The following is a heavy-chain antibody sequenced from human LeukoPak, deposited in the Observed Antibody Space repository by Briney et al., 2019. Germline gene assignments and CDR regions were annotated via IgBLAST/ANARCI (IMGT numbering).Heavy chain of an antibody. D-gene: IGHD2-2*01. Sequence: GGSLRLSCAASGFTFSSYWMHWVRQVPGKGLVWVSRINTDGSSTSYADSVKGRFTTSRDNAKSTLYLQMNSLRAEDTAVYYCTRVGYCATTSCRTAFDIWGQGTMVTVSS. CDR3: TRVGYCATTSCRTAFDI. CDR2: INTDGSST. V-gene: IGHV3-74*01. CDR1: GFTFSSYW. J-gene: IGHJ3*02.